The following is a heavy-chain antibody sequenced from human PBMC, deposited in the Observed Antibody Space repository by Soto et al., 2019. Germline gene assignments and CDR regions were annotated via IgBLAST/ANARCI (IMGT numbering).Heavy chain of an antibody. CDR3: AREYCSSTSCYMGGYYYYGMDV. Sequence: PGGSLRLSCAASGFTFSSYAMHWVRQAPGKGLEWVAVISYDGSNKYYADSVKGRFTISRDNSKNTLYLQMNSLRAEDTAVYYCAREYCSSTSCYMGGYYYYGMDVWGQGTTVTVSS. CDR1: GFTFSSYA. V-gene: IGHV3-30-3*01. CDR2: ISYDGSNK. J-gene: IGHJ6*02. D-gene: IGHD2-2*02.